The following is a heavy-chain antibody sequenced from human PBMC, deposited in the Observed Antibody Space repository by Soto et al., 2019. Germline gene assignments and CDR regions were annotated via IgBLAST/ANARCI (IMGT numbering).Heavy chain of an antibody. CDR3: ARDRTSLRYYYGMDV. J-gene: IGHJ6*02. Sequence: SETLSLTXAVYGGSFSGYYWSWIRQPPGKGLEWIGEINHSGSTNYNPSLKSRVTISVDTSKNQFSLKLSSVTAADTAVYYCARDRTSLRYYYGMDVWGQGTTVTVSS. V-gene: IGHV4-34*01. D-gene: IGHD1-7*01. CDR2: INHSGST. CDR1: GGSFSGYY.